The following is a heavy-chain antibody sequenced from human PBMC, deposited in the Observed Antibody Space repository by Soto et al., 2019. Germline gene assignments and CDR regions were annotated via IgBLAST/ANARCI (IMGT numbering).Heavy chain of an antibody. CDR2: ITGSGDSA. CDR3: TKDLQFSGWLSAQTFDY. Sequence: EVQLFESGGGLVEPGGSLRLSCTVCGFTFSSHAISWVRQAPGKRLECVSSITGSGDSAYYADSVKGRFAISRAKSKSTLYLQMTSPRAEATAVYYCTKDLQFSGWLSAQTFDYWGQGTQVTVSS. CDR1: GFTFSSHA. D-gene: IGHD6-19*01. V-gene: IGHV3-23*01. J-gene: IGHJ4*02.